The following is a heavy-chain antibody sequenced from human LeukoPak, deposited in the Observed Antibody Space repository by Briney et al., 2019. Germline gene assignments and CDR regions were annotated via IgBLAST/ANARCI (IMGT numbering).Heavy chain of an antibody. CDR1: GYTSTSYY. J-gene: IGHJ1*01. CDR3: ARGTGIAAAVTSLFQY. Sequence: GASVKVSCKASGYTSTSYYMHWVRQAPGQGPEWMGVINTSGGSTSYAQKFQGRVTMTRDTSTSTVYMELSSLRSEDTAVYYCARGTGIAAAVTSLFQYWGQGTLVTVSS. V-gene: IGHV1-46*01. D-gene: IGHD6-13*01. CDR2: INTSGGST.